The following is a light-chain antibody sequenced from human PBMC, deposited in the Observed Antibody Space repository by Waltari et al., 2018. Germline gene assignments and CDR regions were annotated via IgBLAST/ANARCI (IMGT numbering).Light chain of an antibody. CDR2: TAS. Sequence: DIQVTQSPYFLSASVGDTVTMTCRASPSISNFLNWYQQTPGGAPTLLIYTASAVQAGVPSRLSGSGSGTDFTLTISYLLPEDFATYFCQPSYSYPPYTFGQGTRLEVK. CDR3: QPSYSYPPYT. V-gene: IGKV1-39*01. CDR1: PSISNF. J-gene: IGKJ2*01.